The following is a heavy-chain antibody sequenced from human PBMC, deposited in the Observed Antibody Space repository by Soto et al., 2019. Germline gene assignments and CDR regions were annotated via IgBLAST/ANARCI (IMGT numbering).Heavy chain of an antibody. V-gene: IGHV3-30*18. CDR1: GLIPRPCY. Sequence: GGSLIHPSIGSGLIPRPCYKLGVRLRLEKGMEWLALLSHEGTQDSYADSVKGRFAVSRDNSKNTLYLQLNNLTAQDSAIYYCVKGYCGVSCPSDDTPKLFDSWGQGNLVRVS. CDR3: VKGYCGVSCPSDDTPKLFDS. D-gene: IGHD2-21*01. CDR2: LSHEGTQD. J-gene: IGHJ4*02.